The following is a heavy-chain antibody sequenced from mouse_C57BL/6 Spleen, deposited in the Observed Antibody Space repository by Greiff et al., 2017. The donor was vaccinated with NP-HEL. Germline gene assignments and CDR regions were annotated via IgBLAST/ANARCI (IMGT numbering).Heavy chain of an antibody. D-gene: IGHD2-2*01. CDR1: GYTFTSYW. CDR2: IYPGNSDT. J-gene: IGHJ4*01. V-gene: IGHV1-5*01. CDR3: TRGYGYDDYYAMDY. Sequence: EVQLQQSGTVLARPGASVKMSCKTSGYTFTSYWMHWVKQRPGQGLEWIGAIYPGNSDTGYNQKFKGKAKLTAVTSASTAYMELSSLTTEDSAVYYCTRGYGYDDYYAMDYWGQGTSVTVSS.